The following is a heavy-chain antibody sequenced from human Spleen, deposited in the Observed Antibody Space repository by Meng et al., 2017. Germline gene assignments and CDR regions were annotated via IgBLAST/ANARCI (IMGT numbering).Heavy chain of an antibody. J-gene: IGHJ3*02. CDR2: INSDASST. Sequence: GGSLRLSCAASGFTFSSYGMHWVRQAPGKGLVWISRINSDASSTIYVDSVKGRFTISRDNAKNTLYLQMNSLRAEDTAVYYCAKGVHSTFDIWGQGTMVTVSS. CDR3: AKGVHSTFDI. D-gene: IGHD1-1*01. V-gene: IGHV3-74*01. CDR1: GFTFSSYG.